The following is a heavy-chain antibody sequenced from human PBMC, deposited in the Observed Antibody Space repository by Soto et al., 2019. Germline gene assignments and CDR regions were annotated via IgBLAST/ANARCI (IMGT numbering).Heavy chain of an antibody. D-gene: IGHD1-1*01. CDR3: ARMATSGTLNWFDP. CDR2: MNPNSANT. CDR1: GYTFSHTD. V-gene: IGHV1-8*01. J-gene: IGHJ5*02. Sequence: SVKVSCKASGYTFSHTDISWLRQAPGQGREWMGWMNPNSANTGYAQKLRGRVTMTRNTSISTAYMELSSLRSDDTAIYYCARMATSGTLNWFDPWGQGTLVTVSS.